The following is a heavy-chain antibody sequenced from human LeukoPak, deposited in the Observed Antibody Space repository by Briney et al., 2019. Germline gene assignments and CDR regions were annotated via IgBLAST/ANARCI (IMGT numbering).Heavy chain of an antibody. D-gene: IGHD2-21*02. V-gene: IGHV1-8*02. J-gene: IGHJ4*02. CDR3: ARGRRLFDY. Sequence: GASVKVSCKASGYTFTSYGISWVRQAPGQGLEWMGWMNPNSGNTGYAQKFQGRVTMTRNTSISTAYMELSSLRSEDTAVYYCARGRRLFDYWGQGNLVTVSS. CDR1: GYTFTSYG. CDR2: MNPNSGNT.